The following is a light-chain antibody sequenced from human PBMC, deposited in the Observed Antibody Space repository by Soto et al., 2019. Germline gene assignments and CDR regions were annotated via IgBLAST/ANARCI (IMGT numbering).Light chain of an antibody. J-gene: IGKJ4*01. CDR1: QSVTSNY. CDR2: GAS. V-gene: IGKV3-20*01. CDR3: QQYGDSLT. Sequence: EVVLTQSPGTLSLSPGERATLSCRASQSVTSNYLAWYQQKPGQAPRLLIYGASGRATGIPDRFSGSGSGTDFTLTISRLEPEDFAVYSCQQYGDSLTFGGGTKVELK.